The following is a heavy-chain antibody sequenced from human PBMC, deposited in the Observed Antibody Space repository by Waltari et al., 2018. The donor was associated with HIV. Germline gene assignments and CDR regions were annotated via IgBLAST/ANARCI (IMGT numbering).Heavy chain of an antibody. Sequence: QVQLVESGGGVVQPGTSLRLSCAASGFLFNNNAMHWVRQAPGKGLEWVAVIWYDGRNKYYSDSVKGRFSITRDTSKNTLSLEMNSLRAEDTGIYYCARDRTATSRGNGMDVWGPGTTVIVSS. CDR2: IWYDGRNK. J-gene: IGHJ6*02. D-gene: IGHD1-1*01. CDR1: GFLFNNNA. V-gene: IGHV3-33*01. CDR3: ARDRTATSRGNGMDV.